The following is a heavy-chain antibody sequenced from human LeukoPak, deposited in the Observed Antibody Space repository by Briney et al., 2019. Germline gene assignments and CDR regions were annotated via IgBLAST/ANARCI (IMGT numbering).Heavy chain of an antibody. CDR1: GGSINSYY. V-gene: IGHV4-59*01. D-gene: IGHD3-22*01. CDR3: ASLYYYDSSGYLSAFDI. J-gene: IGHJ3*02. CDR2: IYYSGST. Sequence: PSETLSLTCTVSGGSINSYYWSWIRQPPGKGLEWIGYIYYSGSTNYNPSLKSRVTISVDTSKNQFSLKLSSVTAADTAVYYCASLYYYDSSGYLSAFDIWGQGTMVTVSS.